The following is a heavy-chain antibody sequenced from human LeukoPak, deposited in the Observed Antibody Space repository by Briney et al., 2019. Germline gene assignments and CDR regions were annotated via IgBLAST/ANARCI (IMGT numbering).Heavy chain of an antibody. D-gene: IGHD4/OR15-4a*01. J-gene: IGHJ4*02. CDR3: ARRAGAYSHPYDY. CDR2: INNSGDST. V-gene: IGHV3-23*01. Sequence: GGSLRLSCAASGFTFTTYSMSWVRQAPGKGLEWVSAINNSGDSTYYADSVKGRFTISRDNSKNTLYLQMDSLRAEDMAVYYCARRAGAYSHPYDYWGQGTLVTVSS. CDR1: GFTFTTYS.